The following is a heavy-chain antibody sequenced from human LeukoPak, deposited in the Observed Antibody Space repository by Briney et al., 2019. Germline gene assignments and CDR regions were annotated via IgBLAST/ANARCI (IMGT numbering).Heavy chain of an antibody. J-gene: IGHJ4*02. CDR3: ARHAYSTSGSHYFDY. CDR2: IYYSGST. CDR1: GGSISTTSYF. D-gene: IGHD6-6*01. Sequence: SETLSLTCTVSGGSISTTSYFWGWIRQPPGKGLEWIGSIYYSGSTYYNPSLKSRVTISVDTSKNQFSLKLSSVTAADTAVYDCARHAYSTSGSHYFDYWGQGTLVTVSS. V-gene: IGHV4-39*01.